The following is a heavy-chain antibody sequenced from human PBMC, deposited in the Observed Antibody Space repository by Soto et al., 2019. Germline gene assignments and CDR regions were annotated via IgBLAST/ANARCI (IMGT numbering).Heavy chain of an antibody. V-gene: IGHV4-4*02. D-gene: IGHD2-15*01. CDR2: IYHSGRT. Sequence: SYTPSPTSSVSACSISSSHWGSWVRQPPRKGLEWIGEIYHSGRTNYEPSLKSRVTISVDKSKNTLYLQMNPMRVEDTAVYCGARAFGGSSDYGGQEPWS. J-gene: IGHJ4*01. CDR3: ARAFGGSSDY. CDR1: ACSISSSHW.